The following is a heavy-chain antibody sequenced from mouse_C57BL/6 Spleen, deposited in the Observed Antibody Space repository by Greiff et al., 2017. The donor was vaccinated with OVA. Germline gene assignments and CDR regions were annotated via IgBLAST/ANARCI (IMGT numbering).Heavy chain of an antibody. D-gene: IGHD2-1*01. Sequence: DVQLVESGGGLVKPGGSLKLSCAASGFTFSDYGMHWVRQAPEKGLEWVAYISSGSSTIYYADTVKGRFTISRDNAKNTLFLQMTSLRSEDTAMYYCARQSGNRFYWYFDVWGTGTTVTVSS. V-gene: IGHV5-17*01. CDR3: ARQSGNRFYWYFDV. CDR1: GFTFSDYG. CDR2: ISSGSSTI. J-gene: IGHJ1*03.